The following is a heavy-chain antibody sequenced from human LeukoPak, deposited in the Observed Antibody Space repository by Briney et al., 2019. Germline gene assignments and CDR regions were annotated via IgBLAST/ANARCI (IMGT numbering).Heavy chain of an antibody. CDR2: ISAYNGNT. Sequence: GASVKVSCKASGYTFTSYGISWVRQAPGQGLEWMGWISAYNGNTNYAQKLQGRVTITADESTSTAYMELSSLRSEDTAVYYCARGLVVVPAAIRTYYYYMDVWGKGTTVTVSS. J-gene: IGHJ6*03. D-gene: IGHD2-2*01. CDR1: GYTFTSYG. V-gene: IGHV1-18*01. CDR3: ARGLVVVPAAIRTYYYYMDV.